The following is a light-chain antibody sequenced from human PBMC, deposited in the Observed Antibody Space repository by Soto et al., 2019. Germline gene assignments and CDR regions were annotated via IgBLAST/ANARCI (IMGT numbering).Light chain of an antibody. CDR3: AAWDDSLNGVV. Sequence: QSLLTQPPSASEPPGQTVTISCSGSNSNIGTNTVNWYQQLPGTAPKLLIYSNDQRPSGVPDRFSGSKSGTSASLAISGLHSEDEADYYCAAWDDSLNGVVFGGGTKVTVL. CDR1: NSNIGTNT. J-gene: IGLJ2*01. CDR2: SND. V-gene: IGLV1-44*01.